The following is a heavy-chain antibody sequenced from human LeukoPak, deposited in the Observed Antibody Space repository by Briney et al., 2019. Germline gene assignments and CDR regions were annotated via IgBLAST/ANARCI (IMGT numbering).Heavy chain of an antibody. D-gene: IGHD3-10*01. CDR3: ARRGLLWFGERGFDY. J-gene: IGHJ4*02. CDR2: IYTSGST. CDR1: GGSISSGSYY. Sequence: SQTLSLTCTVSGGSISSGSYYWSWIRQPAGKGLEWIGRIYTSGSTNYNPSLKSRVTISVDTSKNQFSLKLSSVTAADTAVYYCARRGLLWFGERGFDYWGQGTLVTVSS. V-gene: IGHV4-61*02.